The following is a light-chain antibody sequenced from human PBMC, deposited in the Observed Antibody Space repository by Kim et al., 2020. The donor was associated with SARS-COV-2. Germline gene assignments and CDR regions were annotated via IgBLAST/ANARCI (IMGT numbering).Light chain of an antibody. CDR1: SLRTNY. V-gene: IGLV3-19*01. J-gene: IGLJ1*01. Sequence: ALGQTVRITCQGDSLRTNYANWYQQKPGQAPVLVMFGRNNRPSGTTDRFSGSSSGNTASLTITGAQAEDEADYYCNSRDSSGPHQVFGTGTKVTVL. CDR2: GRN. CDR3: NSRDSSGPHQV.